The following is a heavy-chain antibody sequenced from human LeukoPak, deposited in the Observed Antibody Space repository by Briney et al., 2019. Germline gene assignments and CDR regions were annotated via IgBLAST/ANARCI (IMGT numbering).Heavy chain of an antibody. V-gene: IGHV4-61*09. Sequence: SETLSLTCAVYGGSISSGSYYWSWIRQPAGKVLEWIGEISHSGNTNFNPSLKGRVTISVDTSKNQFSLKLTSVTAADTAVYYCAREFCSGGGCESFDLWGRGTLVTVSS. CDR1: GGSISSGSYY. J-gene: IGHJ2*01. D-gene: IGHD2-15*01. CDR3: AREFCSGGGCESFDL. CDR2: ISHSGNT.